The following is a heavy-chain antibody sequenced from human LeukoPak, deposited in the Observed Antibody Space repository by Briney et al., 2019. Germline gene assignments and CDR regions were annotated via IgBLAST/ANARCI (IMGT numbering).Heavy chain of an antibody. Sequence: GESLKISCKGSGYSFTSYWIGWVRQMPGKGLEWMGIIYPGDSDTRYSPSFQGQVTISADKSISTAYLQWSSLKASDTAMYYCARRLYMGSYWSYDAFDIWGQGTMVTVSS. D-gene: IGHD1-26*01. CDR1: GYSFTSYW. CDR2: IYPGDSDT. CDR3: ARRLYMGSYWSYDAFDI. J-gene: IGHJ3*02. V-gene: IGHV5-51*01.